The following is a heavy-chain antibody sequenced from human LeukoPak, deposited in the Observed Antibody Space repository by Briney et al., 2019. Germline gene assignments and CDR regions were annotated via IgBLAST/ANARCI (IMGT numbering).Heavy chain of an antibody. Sequence: SETLSLTCTVSGGSISTNYWSWIRQPAGKGLEWVGHINSSGRTKYNPSLKSRVTMSVDTSKNHFSLKLSSVTAADTAVYYCARGWFGELYRYNYYYMDVWGKGTTVTISS. CDR3: ARGWFGELYRYNYYYMDV. V-gene: IGHV4-4*07. D-gene: IGHD3-10*01. CDR1: GGSISTNY. J-gene: IGHJ6*03. CDR2: INSSGRT.